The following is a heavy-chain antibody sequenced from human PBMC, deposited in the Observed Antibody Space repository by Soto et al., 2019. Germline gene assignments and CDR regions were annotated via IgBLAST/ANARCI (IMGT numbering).Heavy chain of an antibody. CDR1: GGTFSIYT. CDR2: SA. J-gene: IGHJ5*02. Sequence: QVQLVQSGAEVKKPGSSVKVSCKASGGTFSIYTISWVRQAPGQGLEWMGGSANSAQKFQGRLTVTADESTSTVYLELSSLTSEDTAVYYCAREGPPDIAWFDPWCQGTLVSVSS. CDR3: AREGPPDIAWFDP. D-gene: IGHD2-15*01. V-gene: IGHV1-69*01.